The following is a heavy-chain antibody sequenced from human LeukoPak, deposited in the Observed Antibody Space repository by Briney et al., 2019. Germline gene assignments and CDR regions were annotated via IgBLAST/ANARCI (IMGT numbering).Heavy chain of an antibody. CDR3: ARDRGVGVLRYFDWPSGY. V-gene: IGHV1-2*02. CDR2: INPNSGGT. D-gene: IGHD3-9*01. Sequence: ASVKVSCKASGYTFTGYYMHWVRQAPGQGLEWMGWINPNSGGTNYAQKFQGRVTMTRDTSISTAYMKLSRLRSDDTAVYYCARDRGVGVLRYFDWPSGYWGQGTLVTVSS. CDR1: GYTFTGYY. J-gene: IGHJ4*02.